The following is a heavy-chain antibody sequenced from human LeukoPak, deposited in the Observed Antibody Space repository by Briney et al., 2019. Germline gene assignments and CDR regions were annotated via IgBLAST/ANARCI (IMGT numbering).Heavy chain of an antibody. V-gene: IGHV4-59*06. J-gene: IGHJ3*02. D-gene: IGHD2-15*01. CDR1: GGSISSYY. Sequence: SETLSLTCTVSGGSISSYYWSWIRQHPGKGLEWIGYIYYSGSTYYNPSLKSRVTISVDTSKNQFSLKLSSVTAADTAVYYCARDCSGGSCSNDAFDIWGQGTMVTVSS. CDR3: ARDCSGGSCSNDAFDI. CDR2: IYYSGST.